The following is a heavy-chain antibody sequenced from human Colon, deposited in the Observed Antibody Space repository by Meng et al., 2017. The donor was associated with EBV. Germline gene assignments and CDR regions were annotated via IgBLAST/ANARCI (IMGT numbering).Heavy chain of an antibody. Sequence: QVQLQESGPGLVKPSQTLALTSTVSGCSVSSGSYYWTWIRQHPGKGLEWFGHIYYSGSTFYNPSLKRRVIISIDTSKNQFSLNLRSVTAADTAVYYCARVSSGWDYFDYWGQGTLVTVSS. CDR3: ARVSSGWDYFDY. J-gene: IGHJ4*02. CDR2: IYYSGST. CDR1: GCSVSSGSYY. D-gene: IGHD6-19*01. V-gene: IGHV4-31*03.